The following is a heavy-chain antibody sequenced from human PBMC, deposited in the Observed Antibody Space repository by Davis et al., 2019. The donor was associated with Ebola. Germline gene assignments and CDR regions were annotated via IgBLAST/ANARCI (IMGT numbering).Heavy chain of an antibody. CDR1: GFTFRRHA. CDR3: AKEYDYGDYVGTFHY. J-gene: IGHJ4*02. Sequence: PGGSLRLSCAASGFTFRRHAMTWVRQAPGKGLEWVAAISDSGGRTYYADSVKGRFTISRDNSKNTVYVQMNSLRAEDTAVYHCAKEYDYGDYVGTFHYWGQGTLVTVSS. CDR2: ISDSGGRT. D-gene: IGHD4-17*01. V-gene: IGHV3-23*01.